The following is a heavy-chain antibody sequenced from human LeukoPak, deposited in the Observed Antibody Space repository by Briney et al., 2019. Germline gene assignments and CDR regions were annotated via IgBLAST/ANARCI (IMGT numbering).Heavy chain of an antibody. CDR2: ISGSGGST. V-gene: IGHV3-23*01. J-gene: IGHJ4*02. Sequence: GGSLRLSCAASGFTFSSYGMHWVRQAPGKGLEWVSAISGSGGSTYYADSVKGRFTISRDNSKNTLYLQMNSLRAEDTAVYYCAKDHFWSGYYIDYWGQGTLVTVSS. CDR3: AKDHFWSGYYIDY. CDR1: GFTFSSYG. D-gene: IGHD3-3*02.